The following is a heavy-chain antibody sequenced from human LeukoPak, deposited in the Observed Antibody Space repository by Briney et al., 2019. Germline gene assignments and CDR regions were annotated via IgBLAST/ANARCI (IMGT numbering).Heavy chain of an antibody. D-gene: IGHD6-19*01. V-gene: IGHV1-69*05. CDR2: IIPIFGTA. CDR1: GGTFSSYA. CDR3: ARDTTVAGTNYYYMDV. Sequence: SVKVSCKASGGTFSSYAISWVRQAPGQGLEWMGRIIPIFGTANYAQKFQGRVTITTDESTSTAYIELSSLRSEGTAVYYCARDTTVAGTNYYYMDVWGKGTTVTVSS. J-gene: IGHJ6*03.